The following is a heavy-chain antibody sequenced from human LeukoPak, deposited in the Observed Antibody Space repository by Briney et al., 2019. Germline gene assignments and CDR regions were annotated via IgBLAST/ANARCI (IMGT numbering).Heavy chain of an antibody. Sequence: SETLSLTCTVSYESVSSSSHYWGWIGRPPGKGLEWIGSIDSRRNIHSNPSLDSRATISVDTSKNQFSLKLSSVTAADTAVYYCARTKYYFDSSDYFFFDPWGQGILVTVSS. CDR3: ARTKYYFDSSDYFFFDP. V-gene: IGHV4-39*01. CDR1: YESVSSSSHY. J-gene: IGHJ5*02. D-gene: IGHD3-22*01. CDR2: IDSRRNI.